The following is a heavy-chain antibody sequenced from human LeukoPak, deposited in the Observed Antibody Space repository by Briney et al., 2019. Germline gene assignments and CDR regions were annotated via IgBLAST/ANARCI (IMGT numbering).Heavy chain of an antibody. CDR2: IIPYLRRA. CDR3: ESEYGDRFDY. CDR1: GGTFSSYA. V-gene: IGHV1-69*04. D-gene: IGHD4-17*01. J-gene: IGHJ4*02. Sequence: SVTVSCKASGGTFSSYAISWVGQAPGQGVEGMGRIIPYLRRANYGQKFQGRVKITADKSKNTAYLEASSLRSEDTAVYYCESEYGDRFDYRGPRTLVTVSS.